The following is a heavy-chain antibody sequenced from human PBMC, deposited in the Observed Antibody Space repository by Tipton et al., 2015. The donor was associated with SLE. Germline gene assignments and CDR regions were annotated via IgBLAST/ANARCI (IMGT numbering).Heavy chain of an antibody. D-gene: IGHD7-27*01. V-gene: IGHV3-66*02. CDR2: IYSGGST. J-gene: IGHJ4*02. CDR1: GFTVSSNY. Sequence: SLRLSCAASGFTVSSNYMSWVRQAPGKGLEWVSVIYSGGSTYYADSVKGRFTISRDNSKNTLYLQMNSLRAEDTAVYYCARSPNWGFGVGYWGQGTLVTVSS. CDR3: ARSPNWGFGVGY.